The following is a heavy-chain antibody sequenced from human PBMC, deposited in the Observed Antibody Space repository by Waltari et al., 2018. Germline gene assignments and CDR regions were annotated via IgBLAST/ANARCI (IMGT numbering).Heavy chain of an antibody. V-gene: IGHV4-59*01. J-gene: IGHJ4*02. CDR3: ARGLGYDFWSGYYPFDY. CDR1: GGSISSYY. Sequence: QVQLQESGPGLVKPSETLSLTCTVSGGSISSYYWSWIRQPPGKGLEWIGYIYYSGSTNYNPSLKSRVTISVDTSKNQFSLKLSSVTAADTAVYYCARGLGYDFWSGYYPFDYWGQGTLVTVSS. CDR2: IYYSGST. D-gene: IGHD3-3*01.